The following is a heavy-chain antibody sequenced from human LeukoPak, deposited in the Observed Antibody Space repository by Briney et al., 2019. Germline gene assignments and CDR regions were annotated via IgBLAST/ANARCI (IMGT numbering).Heavy chain of an antibody. D-gene: IGHD3-10*01. J-gene: IGHJ6*03. Sequence: GGSLRLSCAASGFTFSSYAMSWVRQAPGKGLEWVSAISGSGGSTYYAGSVKGRFTISRDNSKNSLYLQMNSLRAEDTAVYYCAKGAGGEPSDYMDVWGKGTTVTVSS. V-gene: IGHV3-23*01. CDR1: GFTFSSYA. CDR3: AKGAGGEPSDYMDV. CDR2: ISGSGGST.